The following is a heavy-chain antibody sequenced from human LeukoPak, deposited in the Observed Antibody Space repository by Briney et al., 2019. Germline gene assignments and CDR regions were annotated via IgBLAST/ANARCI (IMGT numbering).Heavy chain of an antibody. CDR1: GFTFSSYA. Sequence: GGSLRLSCAASGFTFSSYAMHWVRQAPGKGLEWVAVISYDGSNKYYADSVKGRFTISRDNSKNTLYLQMNSLRAEDTAVYYCARDHDYGSGSYYIYYYYYYMDVWGKGTTVTVSS. CDR2: ISYDGSNK. D-gene: IGHD3-10*01. CDR3: ARDHDYGSGSYYIYYYYYYMDV. V-gene: IGHV3-30*04. J-gene: IGHJ6*03.